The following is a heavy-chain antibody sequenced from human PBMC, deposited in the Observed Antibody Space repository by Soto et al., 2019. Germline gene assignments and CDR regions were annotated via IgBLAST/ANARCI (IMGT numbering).Heavy chain of an antibody. D-gene: IGHD3-10*01. CDR1: GGSISSSNW. V-gene: IGHV4-4*02. CDR2: IYHSGST. J-gene: IGHJ6*02. CDR3: AREVWFGEPIYYYYGMDV. Sequence: PSETLSLTCAVSGGSISSSNWWSWVRQPPGKGLEWIGEIYHSGSTNYNPSLKSRVTISVDKSKNQFSLKLSSVTAADTAVYYCAREVWFGEPIYYYYGMDVWGQGTTVTVSS.